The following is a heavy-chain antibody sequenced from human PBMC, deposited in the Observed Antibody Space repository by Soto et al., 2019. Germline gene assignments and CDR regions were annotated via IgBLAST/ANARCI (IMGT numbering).Heavy chain of an antibody. J-gene: IGHJ6*03. CDR3: AKRPFSSSWYAGV. V-gene: IGHV3-23*01. Sequence: GGSLRLSCAASGFTFSSYAMSWVRQAPGKGLEWVSAISGSGGSTYYADSVEGRFTISRDNSKNTLYLQMNSLRAEDTAVYYCAKRPFSSSWYAGVWGKGTTVTVSS. D-gene: IGHD6-13*01. CDR1: GFTFSSYA. CDR2: ISGSGGST.